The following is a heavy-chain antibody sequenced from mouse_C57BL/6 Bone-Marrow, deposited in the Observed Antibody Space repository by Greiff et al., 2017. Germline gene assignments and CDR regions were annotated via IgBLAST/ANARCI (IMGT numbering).Heavy chain of an antibody. CDR2: ISYDGSN. J-gene: IGHJ3*01. CDR3: ARCDAWFAY. CDR1: GYSITSGYY. Sequence: ESGPGLVKPSQSLSLTCSVTGYSITSGYYWNWIRQFPGNKLEWMGYISYDGSNNYNPSLKNRIPITRDTSKNQFVLKLNSVTTEDTATYYCARCDAWFAYWGQGTLVTVSA. D-gene: IGHD2-3*01. V-gene: IGHV3-6*01.